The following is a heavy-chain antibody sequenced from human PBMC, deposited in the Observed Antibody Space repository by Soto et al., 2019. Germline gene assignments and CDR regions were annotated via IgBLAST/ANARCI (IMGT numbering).Heavy chain of an antibody. D-gene: IGHD3-10*01. Sequence: QVQLQQWGAGLLKPSETLSLTCAVYGGSFSGYYWSWIRQPPGKGLEWIGEINHSGSTNYNPSLRRRVTIAVDPAIDVAAVKLSSVTAAVTAVYYCVNVEAVTKSITMVRCVFVYWFQETVVTVSS. CDR3: VNVEAVTKSITMVRCVFVY. CDR1: GGSFSGYY. J-gene: IGHJ4*02. V-gene: IGHV4-34*01. CDR2: INHSGST.